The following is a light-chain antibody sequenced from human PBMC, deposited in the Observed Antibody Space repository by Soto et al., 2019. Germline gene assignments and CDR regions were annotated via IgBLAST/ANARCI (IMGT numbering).Light chain of an antibody. CDR1: QSISSW. CDR3: LQHNSYPRT. Sequence: DIQMTQSPATLSASVGDRVTITCRASQSISSWLAWYQQKPGKAPKLLIYKASSLESGVPSRFSGSGSGTEFTLTISSLQPEDFATYYCLQHNSYPRTFGQGTKVDIK. V-gene: IGKV1-5*03. J-gene: IGKJ1*01. CDR2: KAS.